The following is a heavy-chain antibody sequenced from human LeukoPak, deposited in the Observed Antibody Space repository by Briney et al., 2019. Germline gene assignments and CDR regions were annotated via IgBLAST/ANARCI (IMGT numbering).Heavy chain of an antibody. CDR2: ISGFNRYT. Sequence: VPSVKLSCKASVYTLTYHGITCVSHAPPQGHEGVGGISGFNRYTTYAENLPHQPRITMTTDTDTRTAYLELRSLTSDDTAVYYCARDMGLFAPNFVYWGQGALITVSP. CDR1: VYTLTYHG. J-gene: IGHJ4*02. V-gene: IGHV1-18*01. CDR3: ARDMGLFAPNFVY. D-gene: IGHD3-22*01.